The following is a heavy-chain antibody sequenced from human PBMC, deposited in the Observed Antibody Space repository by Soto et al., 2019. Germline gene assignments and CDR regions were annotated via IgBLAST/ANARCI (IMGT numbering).Heavy chain of an antibody. CDR3: AKGVGSYYFDY. Sequence: QVQLVESGGGVVQPGRSLRLSCAASGFTFSRYPMYWVRQAPGNGLEWVAVIPYDGNNKYYADSVKGRFTISRDNAKNTLYLQMKNLRPEDTAVYYCAKGVGSYYFDYWGQGTLVTVSS. CDR2: IPYDGNNK. V-gene: IGHV3-30-3*01. CDR1: GFTFSRYP. J-gene: IGHJ4*02. D-gene: IGHD1-26*01.